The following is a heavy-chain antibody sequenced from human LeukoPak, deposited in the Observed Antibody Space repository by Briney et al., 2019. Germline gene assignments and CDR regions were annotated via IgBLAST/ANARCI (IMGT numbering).Heavy chain of an antibody. J-gene: IGHJ6*02. D-gene: IGHD3-3*01. V-gene: IGHV4-39*01. CDR1: GGSISSSSYY. CDR3: ARATTHFGVVSHYYYGMDV. CDR2: IYYSGST. Sequence: PSETLSLTCTVSGGSISSSSYYWGWIRQPPGKGLEWIGSIYYSGSTYYNPSLKSRVTISVDTSKNQFSLKLSSVTAADTAVYYCARATTHFGVVSHYYYGMDVWGQGTTVTVSS.